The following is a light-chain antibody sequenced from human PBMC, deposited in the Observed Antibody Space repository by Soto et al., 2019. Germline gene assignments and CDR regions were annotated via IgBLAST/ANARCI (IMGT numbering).Light chain of an antibody. V-gene: IGLV1-40*01. J-gene: IGLJ1*01. CDR3: FSYTSSGTYV. Sequence: QSVLTQPPSVSGAPGQRVTISCTGSSSNIGAGFDVHWYHQIAGTAPKLMIYEVSNRPSGVSNRFSGSKSGNTASLTISGLQAEDETDYYCFSYTSSGTYVFGTGTKLTVL. CDR2: EVS. CDR1: SSNIGAGFD.